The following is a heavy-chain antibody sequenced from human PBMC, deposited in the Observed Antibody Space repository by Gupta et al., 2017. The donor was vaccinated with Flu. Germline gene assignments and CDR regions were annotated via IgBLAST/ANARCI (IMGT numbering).Heavy chain of an antibody. CDR2: INHSGST. CDR3: ASEGSMAAVAGNRGIDY. J-gene: IGHJ4*02. D-gene: IGHD6-19*01. CDR1: GGSFSGYY. Sequence: QVQLQQWGAGLLKPSETLSLTCAVYGGSFSGYYWSWIRQPPGKGLEWIGEINHSGSTNYNPSLKSRVTISVDTSKNQFSLKLSSVTAADTAVYYCASEGSMAAVAGNRGIDYWGQGTLVTVSS. V-gene: IGHV4-34*01.